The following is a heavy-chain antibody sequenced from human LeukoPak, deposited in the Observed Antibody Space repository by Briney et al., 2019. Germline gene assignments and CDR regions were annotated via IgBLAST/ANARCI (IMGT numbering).Heavy chain of an antibody. CDR2: ISGSGGST. D-gene: IGHD6-19*01. J-gene: IGHJ4*02. V-gene: IGHV3-23*01. Sequence: GGSLRLSCAASGFIFSSYAMSWVSQAPGKGLEWVSAISGSGGSTYYADSVKGRFTISRDNSKNTLYLQMNSLRAEDTAVYYCAKDRTAVAGTDFDYWGQGTLVTVSS. CDR1: GFIFSSYA. CDR3: AKDRTAVAGTDFDY.